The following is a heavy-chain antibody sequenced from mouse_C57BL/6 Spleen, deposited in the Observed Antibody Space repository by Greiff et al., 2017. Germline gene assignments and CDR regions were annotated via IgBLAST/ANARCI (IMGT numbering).Heavy chain of an antibody. CDR2: IRLKSDNYAT. CDR1: GFTFSNYW. D-gene: IGHD2-3*01. J-gene: IGHJ2*01. Sequence: EVQLQQSGGGLVQPGGSMKLSCVASGFTFSNYWMNWVRQSPEKGLEWVAQIRLKSDNYATHYAESVKGRFTISRDDSKSSVYLQMNNLSAEDTVIYYCTVLDDGYLTFDYWGQGTTLTVSS. CDR3: TVLDDGYLTFDY. V-gene: IGHV6-3*01.